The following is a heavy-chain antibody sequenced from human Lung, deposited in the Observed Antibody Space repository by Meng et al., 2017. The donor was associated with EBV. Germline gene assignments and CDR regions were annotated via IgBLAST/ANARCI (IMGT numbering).Heavy chain of an antibody. CDR1: GYTLTSYA. CDR3: ARAGYDSSGYYPQPFDY. V-gene: IGHV1-3*01. CDR2: INAGNGNT. D-gene: IGHD3-22*01. J-gene: IGHJ4*02. Sequence: VQLVQCGTEVKKPGASVKVSCKASGYTLTSYAMHWVRQAPGQRLEWMGWINAGNGNTKYSQRFQGRVTITRDTSASTAYMELSSLRSEDTTVYYCARAGYDSSGYYPQPFDYWGQGTLVTVSS.